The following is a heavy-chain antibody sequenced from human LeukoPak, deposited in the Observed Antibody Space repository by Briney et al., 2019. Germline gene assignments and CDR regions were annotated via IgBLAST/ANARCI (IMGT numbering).Heavy chain of an antibody. J-gene: IGHJ4*02. CDR1: GFTFSSYA. D-gene: IGHD3-22*01. Sequence: GGSLRLSCAASGFTFSSYAMHWVRQAPGKGLQYVSAISGNGGSTYYANSVKGRFTISRDNSKNTLYLQMGSLRAENMAVYYCARGEPYDDHSDSTGYWGQGTLVTVSS. CDR3: ARGEPYDDHSDSTGY. CDR2: ISGNGGST. V-gene: IGHV3-64*01.